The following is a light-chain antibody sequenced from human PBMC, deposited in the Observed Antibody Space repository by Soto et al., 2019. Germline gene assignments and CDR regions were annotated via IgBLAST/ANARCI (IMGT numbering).Light chain of an antibody. CDR2: LEGSGSY. J-gene: IGLJ3*02. CDR3: ETWDSNTHWV. V-gene: IGLV4-60*03. Sequence: QPVLTQSSSASASLGSSVKLTCTLSSGHSSYIIAWHQQQPGKAPRYLMKLEGSGSYNKGSGVPDRFSGSSSGADRYLTISNLPSEDEADYYCETWDSNTHWVFGGGTKVTVL. CDR1: SGHSSYI.